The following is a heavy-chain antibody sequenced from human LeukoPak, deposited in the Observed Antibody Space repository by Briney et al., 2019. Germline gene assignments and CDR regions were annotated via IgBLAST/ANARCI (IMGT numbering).Heavy chain of an antibody. CDR2: ISGSGGST. J-gene: IGHJ6*03. Sequence: PGGSLRLSCAASGFTFSSYAMSWVRQAPGKGLEWVSAISGSGGSTYYADSVKGRFTISRDNAKNSLYLQMNSLRAEDTAVYYCAGGERLMITFGGVIVYHMDVWGKGTTVTISS. V-gene: IGHV3-23*01. CDR1: GFTFSSYA. CDR3: AGGERLMITFGGVIVYHMDV. D-gene: IGHD3-16*02.